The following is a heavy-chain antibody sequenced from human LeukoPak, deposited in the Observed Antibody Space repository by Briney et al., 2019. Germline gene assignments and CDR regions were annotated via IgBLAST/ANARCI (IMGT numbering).Heavy chain of an antibody. CDR3: ARHRYDYDSGGYYCVYYLDY. Sequence: PSETLSLTCAVSGGSISSGGYSWGWIRQPPGKGLEWIGSISHRGSTYLNPSLKSRVTMSVDTSRNQFSLRLSSLTAADTTVYYCARHRYDYDSGGYYCVYYLDYWGQGTQVTVSS. CDR1: GGSISSGGYS. J-gene: IGHJ4*02. D-gene: IGHD3-22*01. V-gene: IGHV4-39*01. CDR2: ISHRGST.